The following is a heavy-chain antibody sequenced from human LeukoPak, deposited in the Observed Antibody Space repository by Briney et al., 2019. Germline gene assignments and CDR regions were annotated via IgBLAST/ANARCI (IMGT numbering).Heavy chain of an antibody. CDR1: GFAFSAYE. V-gene: IGHV3-48*03. J-gene: IGHJ4*02. Sequence: PGGSLRLSCVASGFAFSAYEMNWVRQAPGKGLEWVAYMSGTDTTRYYADSVRGRFTFSRDNAKNSLYLQMSSLRVQDRALYYCTTLGYHLDSWGQGTPVTVSS. CDR2: MSGTDTTR. D-gene: IGHD3-22*01. CDR3: TTLGYHLDS.